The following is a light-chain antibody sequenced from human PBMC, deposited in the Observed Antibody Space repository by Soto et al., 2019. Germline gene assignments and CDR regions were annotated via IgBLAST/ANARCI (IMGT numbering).Light chain of an antibody. CDR1: SSNIGSNT. CDR2: RNN. V-gene: IGLV1-44*01. CDR3: AAWDDRLNAYV. Sequence: QSVLTQPPSASGTPGQRVTISCSGSSSNIGSNTVNWYQQVPGTAPKLLIYRNNQRPSGVPDRFSGSKSGTSASLAISGLRSEDEADYYCAAWDDRLNAYVFGTGTKVTVL. J-gene: IGLJ1*01.